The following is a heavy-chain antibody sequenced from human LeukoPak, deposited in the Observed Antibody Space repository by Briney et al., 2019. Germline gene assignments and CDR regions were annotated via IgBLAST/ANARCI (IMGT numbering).Heavy chain of an antibody. J-gene: IGHJ3*02. CDR1: GFTFDDYA. V-gene: IGHV3-9*01. CDR2: ISWNSGSI. Sequence: GGSLRLSCAASGFTFDDYAMHWVRQAPGKGLEGVSGISWNSGSIGYADSVKGRFTISRDNAKNSLYLQMNSLRAEDTALYYCAKVIRFLNAFDIWGQGTMVTVSS. CDR3: AKVIRFLNAFDI. D-gene: IGHD3-3*01.